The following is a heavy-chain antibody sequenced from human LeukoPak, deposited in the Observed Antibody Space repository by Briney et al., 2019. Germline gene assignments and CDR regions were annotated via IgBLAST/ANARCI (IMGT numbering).Heavy chain of an antibody. CDR3: ARGGGFIDN. CDR2: MNPSSGNT. J-gene: IGHJ4*02. Sequence: ASVKVSCKASGDTFTSTDINWVRQATGQGLEWMGWMNPSSGNTGYAQHFQGRLTMTRDTSISTAYMELSSLRSEDTAVYYCARGGGFIDNWGQGTLVTVSS. V-gene: IGHV1-8*01. CDR1: GDTFTSTD. D-gene: IGHD5-12*01.